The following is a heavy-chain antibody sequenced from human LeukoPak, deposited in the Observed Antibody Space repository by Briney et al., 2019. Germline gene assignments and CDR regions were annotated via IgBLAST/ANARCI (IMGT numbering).Heavy chain of an antibody. Sequence: ASVKVSCKASGYTFTSYDINWVRQATGQGLEWMGWMNPNSGNTGYAQKFQGRVTMIRNTSISTAYMELSSLRSEDTAVYYCARDRSDDFWSGYYKFFGVGGGTTSYYGMDVWGQGTTVTVSS. V-gene: IGHV1-8*01. J-gene: IGHJ6*02. D-gene: IGHD3-3*01. CDR3: ARDRSDDFWSGYYKFFGVGGGTTSYYGMDV. CDR1: GYTFTSYD. CDR2: MNPNSGNT.